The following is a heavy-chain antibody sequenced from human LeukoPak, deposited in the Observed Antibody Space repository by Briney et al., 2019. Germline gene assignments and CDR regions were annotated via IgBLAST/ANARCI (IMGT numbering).Heavy chain of an antibody. V-gene: IGHV4-59*01. D-gene: IGHD3-22*01. CDR1: GGSISSYY. J-gene: IGHJ5*02. CDR2: ISYSGST. Sequence: PSETLSLTCTVSGGSISSYYWSWIRQPPGKGLEWIGYISYSGSTNYNPSLKSRVTISVDTSKNQFSLKLSSVTAADTAVYYCARNRYYYDSSGYSFRWFDPWGQGTLVTVSS. CDR3: ARNRYYYDSSGYSFRWFDP.